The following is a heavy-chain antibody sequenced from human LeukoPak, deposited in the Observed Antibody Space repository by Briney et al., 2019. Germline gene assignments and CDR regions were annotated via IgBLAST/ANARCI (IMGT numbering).Heavy chain of an antibody. CDR3: ARASSFDKTTRWNPAYFGP. Sequence: SETLSLTYTVAGDSINDHYWSWLRQPPGEGLEWSGYNYSSVSTNYNPSLKSRVTISIDTSKSQSSLKLASVTAADTAVYYCARASSFDKTTRWNPAYFGPWGPGSLVTVAS. CDR2: NYSSVST. CDR1: GDSINDHY. V-gene: IGHV4-4*09. D-gene: IGHD1-1*01. J-gene: IGHJ5*02.